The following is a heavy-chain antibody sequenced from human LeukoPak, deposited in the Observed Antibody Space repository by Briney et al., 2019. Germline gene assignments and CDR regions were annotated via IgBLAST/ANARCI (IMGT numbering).Heavy chain of an antibody. CDR3: ARFASAFDI. D-gene: IGHD2-21*01. Sequence: ASVKVSCKVFGYFFTRNYIHWVRQAPGQGLEWMGVINPSDGTTTYTQKFQGRVTMTRDMSTSTVYMELSSLNSEDTAVYYCARFASAFDIWGQGTMVTVSS. J-gene: IGHJ3*02. V-gene: IGHV1-46*01. CDR1: GYFFTRNY. CDR2: INPSDGTT.